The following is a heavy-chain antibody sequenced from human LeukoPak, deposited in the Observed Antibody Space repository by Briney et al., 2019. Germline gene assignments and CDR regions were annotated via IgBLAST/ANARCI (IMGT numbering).Heavy chain of an antibody. D-gene: IGHD1-26*01. CDR1: EFTFRSYA. Sequence: PGGSLRLSCAASEFTFRSYAMSWVRQAPGKGLEWVSSISGSGYYMYYTDSVKGRFTISRDNAKNSLYLQMNSLRAEDTAVYYCARRGGTGSYYYFDYWGQGTLVTVSS. V-gene: IGHV3-21*01. CDR3: ARRGGTGSYYYFDY. CDR2: ISGSGYYM. J-gene: IGHJ4*02.